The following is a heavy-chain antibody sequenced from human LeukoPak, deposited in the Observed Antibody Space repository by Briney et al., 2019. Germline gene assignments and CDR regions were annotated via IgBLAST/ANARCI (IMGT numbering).Heavy chain of an antibody. CDR3: AKDSHCSSTSCYDYYYYYLDV. D-gene: IGHD2-2*01. V-gene: IGHV3-30*02. CDR1: GFTFSSYG. J-gene: IGHJ6*03. Sequence: GGTLRLSCAASGFTFSSYGMHRVRQAPGTRLEWVAFIRYDGSNKYYADSVKSRFTISRDNSKHTLYLQMSSLMSEARAVYYCAKDSHCSSTSCYDYYYYYLDVWGKGTTVTVSS. CDR2: IRYDGSNK.